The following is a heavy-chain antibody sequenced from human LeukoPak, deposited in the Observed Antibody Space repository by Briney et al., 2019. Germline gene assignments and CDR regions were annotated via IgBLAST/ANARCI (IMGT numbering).Heavy chain of an antibody. CDR1: GYTFTSYA. D-gene: IGHD2-2*01. CDR3: LRFCSSTSCSADP. CDR2: INAGNGNT. J-gene: IGHJ5*02. V-gene: IGHV1-3*01. Sequence: ASVKVSCKASGYTFTSYAMHWVRQAPGQRLEWMGWINAGNGNTKYSQKFQGRVTITRDTSASTAYMELSSLRSEDTAVYYCLRFCSSTSCSADPWGQGTLVTVSS.